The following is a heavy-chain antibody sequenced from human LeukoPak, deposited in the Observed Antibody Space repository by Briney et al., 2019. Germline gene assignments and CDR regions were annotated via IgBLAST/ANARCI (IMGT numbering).Heavy chain of an antibody. J-gene: IGHJ3*02. CDR2: IYYSGST. CDR1: GGSISSYY. CDR3: AREYYYDSSGYYGDAFDI. Sequence: SETLSLTCTVSGGSISSYYWSWIRQPPGKGLEWIGYIYYSGSTNYNPSLKSQVTISVDTSKNQFSLKLSSVTAADTAVYYCAREYYYDSSGYYGDAFDIWGQGTMVTVSS. D-gene: IGHD3-22*01. V-gene: IGHV4-59*01.